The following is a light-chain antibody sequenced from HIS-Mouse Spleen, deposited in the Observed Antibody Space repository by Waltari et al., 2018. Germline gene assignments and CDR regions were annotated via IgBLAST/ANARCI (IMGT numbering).Light chain of an antibody. CDR1: SSDVGSYNL. J-gene: IGLJ2*01. V-gene: IGLV2-23*01. CDR3: CSYAGSSTSVV. Sequence: QSALTQPASVSGSPGQSITISCTGTSSDVGSYNLVTGYQQHPGKAPKLMIYEGSKRPSGVSNRFSGSKSGNTASLTISGLQAEDEADYYCCSYAGSSTSVVFGGGTKLTVL. CDR2: EGS.